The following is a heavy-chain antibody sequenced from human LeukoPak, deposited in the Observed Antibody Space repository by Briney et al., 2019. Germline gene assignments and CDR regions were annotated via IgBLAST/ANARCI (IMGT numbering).Heavy chain of an antibody. CDR2: ISDTGGAI. V-gene: IGHV3-23*01. D-gene: IGHD5-12*01. Sequence: PGGSLRLSCAASGYTFSSYAMNWVRQAPGKGLEWVSVISDTGGAIHYSDSVKGRFTISRDNSKNTVYVQMNSLRAEDTAVYYCARAGYNIIDYWGQGTLVTVSS. J-gene: IGHJ4*02. CDR1: GYTFSSYA. CDR3: ARAGYNIIDY.